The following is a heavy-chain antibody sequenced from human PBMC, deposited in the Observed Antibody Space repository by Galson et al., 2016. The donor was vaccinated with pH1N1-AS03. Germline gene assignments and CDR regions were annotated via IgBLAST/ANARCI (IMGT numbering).Heavy chain of an antibody. CDR2: ISYHGNNN. CDR3: ARETIRAGEFDL. D-gene: IGHD1-26*01. V-gene: IGHV3-30-3*01. CDR1: GSTFSSHS. J-gene: IGHJ3*01. Sequence: SLRLSCAASGSTFSSHSMHCARPAPHEGLEWGAGISYHGNNNFYAPSVKGRFTISRDSLQNTLALQMNSLSAEDSAVYFCARETIRAGEFDLWGRGTVVTVSS.